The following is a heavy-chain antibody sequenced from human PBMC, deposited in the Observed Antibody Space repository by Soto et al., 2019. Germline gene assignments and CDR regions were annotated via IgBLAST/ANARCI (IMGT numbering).Heavy chain of an antibody. CDR1: GYTFSNYG. CDR2: ISPFNGNT. J-gene: IGHJ4*02. Sequence: QVQLVQSGAEVKKPGASVKVSCKASGYTFSNYGITWVRQAPGRGLEWMGWISPFNGNTNYAQKFQGRVTMTTDTSTNTASMELRSLRSDDTAVYYRARGGSGYNAEDYWGQGTLVTVSS. CDR3: ARGGSGYNAEDY. V-gene: IGHV1-18*01. D-gene: IGHD5-12*01.